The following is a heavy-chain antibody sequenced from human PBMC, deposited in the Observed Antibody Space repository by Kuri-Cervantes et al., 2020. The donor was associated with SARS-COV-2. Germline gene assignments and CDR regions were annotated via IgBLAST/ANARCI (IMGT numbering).Heavy chain of an antibody. CDR3: ARERGIYDSSGYSYT. V-gene: IGHV1-69*13. CDR1: GGTFSSYA. J-gene: IGHJ4*02. Sequence: SVNVSCKASGGTFSSYAISWVRQAPGQGLEWMGGIIPIFGTANCAQKFQGRVTITADESTSTAYMELSSLRSEDTAVYYCARERGIYDSSGYSYTWGQGTLVTVSS. D-gene: IGHD3-22*01. CDR2: IIPIFGTA.